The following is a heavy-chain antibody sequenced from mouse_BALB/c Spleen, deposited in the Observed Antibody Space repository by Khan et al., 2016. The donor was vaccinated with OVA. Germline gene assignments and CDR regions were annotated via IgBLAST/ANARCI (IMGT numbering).Heavy chain of an antibody. CDR2: IWAGGST. D-gene: IGHD1-3*01. CDR1: GFSLTSYG. J-gene: IGHJ2*01. CDR3: ARVKDI. V-gene: IGHV2-9*02. Sequence: QVQLKESGPGLVAPSQSLSITCTVSGFSLTSYGVHWVRQPPGKGLEWLGVIWAGGSTNYNSALMSRLSISKDNSKSQVFLKMNRLQTDDTAMSYCARVKDIWGQGTTLTVSS.